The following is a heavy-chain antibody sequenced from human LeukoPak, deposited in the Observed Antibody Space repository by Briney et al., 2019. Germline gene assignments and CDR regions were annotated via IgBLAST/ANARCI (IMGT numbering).Heavy chain of an antibody. Sequence: PGRSLRLSCADSGFTFSSHSMYWVRQAPGKGLEWVAVISYDGSNKYYTDSVKGRFSISRDNSKNTLYLQMNTLRAEDTAVYYCAKGSMCGGDCYYFDYWGQGTLVTVSS. CDR1: GFTFSSHS. CDR3: AKGSMCGGDCYYFDY. J-gene: IGHJ4*02. V-gene: IGHV3-30*04. D-gene: IGHD2-21*02. CDR2: ISYDGSNK.